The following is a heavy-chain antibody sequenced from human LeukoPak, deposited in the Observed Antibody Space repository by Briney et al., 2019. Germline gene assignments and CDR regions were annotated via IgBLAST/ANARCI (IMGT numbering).Heavy chain of an antibody. J-gene: IGHJ4*02. CDR1: GFTFRSYA. CDR3: ARFRTWGDKAFDY. CDR2: IGTTGGAI. D-gene: IGHD2-21*02. V-gene: IGHV3-48*01. Sequence: GGSLRLSCAASGFTFRSYAMSWVRQAPGKGLEWVSYIGTTGGAIYYADSVKGRFTISRDSAKNSLYLQMNSLRAEDTAVYYCARFRTWGDKAFDYWGQGTLVTVSS.